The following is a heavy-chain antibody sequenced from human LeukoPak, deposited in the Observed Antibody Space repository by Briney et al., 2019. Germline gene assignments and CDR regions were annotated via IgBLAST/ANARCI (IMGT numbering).Heavy chain of an antibody. V-gene: IGHV3-7*01. CDR3: ARMSSGCPFDY. CDR2: IKEDGSEK. CDR1: GFTFSSYW. J-gene: IGHJ4*02. D-gene: IGHD6-19*01. Sequence: GGPLRLSCAASGFTFSSYWMSWVRQAPGKGLEWVANIKEDGSEKYYVDSVKGRFTISRDNAKNSLYLQMNSLRAEDTAVYYCARMSSGCPFDYWGQGTLVTVSS.